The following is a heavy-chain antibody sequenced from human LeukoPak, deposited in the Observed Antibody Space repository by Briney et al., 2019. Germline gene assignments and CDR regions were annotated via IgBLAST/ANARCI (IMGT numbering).Heavy chain of an antibody. D-gene: IGHD3-10*01. CDR3: AKFVNYGNYYYYYYIDV. CDR2: IYHSGST. J-gene: IGHJ6*03. V-gene: IGHV4-38-2*02. Sequence: SETLSLTCTVSGYSISSGYYWGWIRQPPGKGLEWIGSIYHSGSTYYNPSLKSRVTISVDTSKNQFSLKLSSVTAADTAVYYCAKFVNYGNYYYYYYIDVWGKGTTVTVSS. CDR1: GYSISSGYY.